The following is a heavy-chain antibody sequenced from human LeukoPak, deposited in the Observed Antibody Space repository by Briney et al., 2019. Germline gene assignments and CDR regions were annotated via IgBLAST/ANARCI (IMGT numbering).Heavy chain of an antibody. CDR1: GFTFSSYG. J-gene: IGHJ4*02. Sequence: GGSLRLSCAASGFTFSSYGMHWVRQAPGKGLEWVAVIWYDGSNKYYADSVKGRFTISRDNSKNTLYLQMNSLRAEDTAVYYCATALIKDYSNHDDYWGQGTLVTVSS. V-gene: IGHV3-33*01. CDR3: ATALIKDYSNHDDY. D-gene: IGHD4-11*01. CDR2: IWYDGSNK.